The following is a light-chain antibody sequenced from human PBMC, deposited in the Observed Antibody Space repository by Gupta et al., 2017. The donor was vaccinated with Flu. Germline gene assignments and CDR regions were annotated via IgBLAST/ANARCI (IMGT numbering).Light chain of an antibody. CDR3: AAWDDSLNVVV. V-gene: IGLV1-44*01. CDR2: SNN. Sequence: QSVLTQPPSASGTPGQRVTIPCSGSSSNIGSNTVNWYQQLSGTAPKLLIYSNNQRPSGVPDRFSGSKSGTSASLAISGLQSEDEADYYCAAWDDSLNVVVFGGGTKLTVL. CDR1: SSNIGSNT. J-gene: IGLJ2*01.